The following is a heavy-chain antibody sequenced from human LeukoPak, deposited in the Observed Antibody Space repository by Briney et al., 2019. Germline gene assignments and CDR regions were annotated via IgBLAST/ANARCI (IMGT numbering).Heavy chain of an antibody. V-gene: IGHV4-38-2*01. Sequence: TSETLFLTCSVSGYSFTSGHYWGWIRQPPGKGLEWVANIYHTGSAHYNPSLKSRVTISVDTSKNQFSLKLSSVTAADTAVYYCARYCTSTTCILRGFDYWGQGTLVTVSS. J-gene: IGHJ4*02. CDR1: GYSFTSGHY. CDR3: ARYCTSTTCILRGFDY. CDR2: IYHTGSA. D-gene: IGHD2-2*01.